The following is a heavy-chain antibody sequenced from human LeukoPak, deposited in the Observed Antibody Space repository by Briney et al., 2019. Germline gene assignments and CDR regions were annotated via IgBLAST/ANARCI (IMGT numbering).Heavy chain of an antibody. CDR1: GFTFDDYA. CDR3: AKDMGGYSYGYDY. V-gene: IGHV3-9*01. J-gene: IGHJ4*02. D-gene: IGHD5-18*01. CDR2: ISWNSGSI. Sequence: GRPLRLSCAASGFTFDDYAMHWVRQAPGKGLEWVSGISWNSGSIDYADSVKGRFTISRDNAKNSLYLQMNSLRAEDTALYYCAKDMGGYSYGYDYWGQGTLVTVSS.